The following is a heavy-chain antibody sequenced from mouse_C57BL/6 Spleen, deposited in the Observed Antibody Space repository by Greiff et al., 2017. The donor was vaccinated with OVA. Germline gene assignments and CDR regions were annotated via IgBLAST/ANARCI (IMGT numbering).Heavy chain of an antibody. CDR2: IDPETGGT. D-gene: IGHD2-4*01. CDR3: TRNDYDYAMDY. V-gene: IGHV1-15*01. CDR1: GYTFTDYE. Sequence: VQGVESGAELVRPGASVTLSCKASGYTFTDYEMHWVKQTPVHGLEWIGAIDPETGGTAYNQKFKGKAILTADKSSSTAYMELRSLTSEDSAVYYCTRNDYDYAMDYWGQGTSVTVSS. J-gene: IGHJ4*01.